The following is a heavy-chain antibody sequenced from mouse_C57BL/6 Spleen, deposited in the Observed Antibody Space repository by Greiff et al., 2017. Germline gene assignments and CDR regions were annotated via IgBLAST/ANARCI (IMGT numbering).Heavy chain of an antibody. D-gene: IGHD4-1*01. Sequence: VQLQQSGAELVRPGASVKLSCTASGFNINDDYMHWVKQRPEQGLEWIGWIDPENGDTKYAPKFQGKATMTADTSSSPAYLQLSSLTSEDTAVYYCTCEGCDWGYWGQGTLVTVSA. CDR2: IDPENGDT. CDR3: TCEGCDWGY. CDR1: GFNINDDY. J-gene: IGHJ3*01. V-gene: IGHV14-4*01.